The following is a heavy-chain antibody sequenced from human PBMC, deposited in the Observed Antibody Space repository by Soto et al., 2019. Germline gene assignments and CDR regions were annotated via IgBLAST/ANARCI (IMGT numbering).Heavy chain of an antibody. CDR1: GFTFSSYA. D-gene: IGHD5-12*01. Sequence: PGGSLRLSCSASGFTFSSYAMHWVRQAPGKGLEYVSAISSNGGSTYYADSVKGRFTISRDNSKHTLYLQMSSLRAEDTAVYYCVKDPSYSVDIVAINYYYYYGMGVWGQGTTVTVAS. CDR2: ISSNGGST. CDR3: VKDPSYSVDIVAINYYYYYGMGV. J-gene: IGHJ6*02. V-gene: IGHV3-64D*08.